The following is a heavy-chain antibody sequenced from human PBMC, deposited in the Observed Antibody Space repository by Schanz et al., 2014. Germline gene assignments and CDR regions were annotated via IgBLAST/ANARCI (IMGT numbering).Heavy chain of an antibody. V-gene: IGHV3-33*01. CDR1: GFTFRSYG. CDR2: ISYDGSSK. CDR3: ARGIIAMVRGGDVGAFDI. J-gene: IGHJ3*02. Sequence: QVQLVESGGGVVQPGRSLRLSCAASGFTFRSYGMHWVRQAPGKGLEWVALISYDGSSKNHADSVQGRFTISRDNSKNALYLQMDSLRAEYTAVYYCARGIIAMVRGGDVGAFDIWGQGTMVTVSS. D-gene: IGHD3-10*01.